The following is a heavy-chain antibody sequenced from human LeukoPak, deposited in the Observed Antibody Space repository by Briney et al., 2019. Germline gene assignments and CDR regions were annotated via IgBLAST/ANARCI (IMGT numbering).Heavy chain of an antibody. CDR2: INHSGST. D-gene: IGHD5-18*01. V-gene: IGHV4-34*01. J-gene: IGHJ5*02. CDR3: ARQRYSYGYGWFDP. Sequence: SETLSLTCAVYGGSFSGYYWSWIRQPPGKGLEWIGEINHSGSTNYNPSLKSRVTISVDTSKNQFSLKLSSVTDADTAVYYCARQRYSYGYGWFDPWGQGTLVTVSS. CDR1: GGSFSGYY.